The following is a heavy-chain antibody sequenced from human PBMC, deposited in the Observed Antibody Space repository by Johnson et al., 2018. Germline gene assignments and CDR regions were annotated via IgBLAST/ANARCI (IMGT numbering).Heavy chain of an antibody. D-gene: IGHD2-8*01. CDR1: GGSISSYY. Sequence: QVQLQEWGPGLVKPSETLSLTCTVSGGSISSYYWSWIRQPPGKGLEWIGYINSRGTTNYNPSVERRLTILVDTSKNQISLKLRSVTAADTAVYYCVREAYCPNSVCQYNGMDVWGQGTMVTVSS. J-gene: IGHJ6*02. V-gene: IGHV4-59*12. CDR3: VREAYCPNSVCQYNGMDV. CDR2: INSRGTT.